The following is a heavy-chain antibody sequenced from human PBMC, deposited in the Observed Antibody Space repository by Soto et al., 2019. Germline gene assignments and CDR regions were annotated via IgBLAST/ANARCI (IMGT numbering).Heavy chain of an antibody. Sequence: SVKVSCKASGGTFSSYAISWVRQAPGQGLEWMGGIIPIFGTANYAQKFQGRVTITADESTSTAYMELSSLRSEDTAVYYCAGSSGAVFGIIIERSNRLAPWGQGSLFTVSS. CDR2: IIPIFGTA. CDR1: GGTFSSYA. CDR3: AGSSGAVFGIIIERSNRLAP. D-gene: IGHD3-16*02. V-gene: IGHV1-69*13. J-gene: IGHJ5*02.